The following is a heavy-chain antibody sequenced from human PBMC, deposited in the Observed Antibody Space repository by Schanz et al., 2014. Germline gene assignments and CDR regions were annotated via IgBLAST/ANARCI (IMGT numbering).Heavy chain of an antibody. CDR1: GYTFTVYY. Sequence: QVQLVPSGAEVKKPGASVKVSCQASGYTFTVYYMHWVRQAPGQGLEWLGWINPNSGATSSAQKFQGRVTMTRDTSSSTVYMQLSSLTSDDTAIYYCARVTTGYDSWGQGTLVTVSS. V-gene: IGHV1-2*02. D-gene: IGHD5-12*01. J-gene: IGHJ4*02. CDR2: INPNSGAT. CDR3: ARVTTGYDS.